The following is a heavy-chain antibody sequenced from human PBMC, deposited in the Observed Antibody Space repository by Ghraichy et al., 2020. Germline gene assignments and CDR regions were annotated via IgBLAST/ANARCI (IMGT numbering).Heavy chain of an antibody. D-gene: IGHD6-6*01. V-gene: IGHV3-23*01. Sequence: GESLNITCAASGFTFRSYAMSWVRQAPGRGLEWVSGLSGSGGSTYYADSVKGRFTISRDNSKNTLYLQMNSLRAEDTAVYYCAKFAAWGDSTSFFDYGGQGTLVTVSS. CDR3: AKFAAWGDSTSFFDY. J-gene: IGHJ4*02. CDR1: GFTFRSYA. CDR2: LSGSGGST.